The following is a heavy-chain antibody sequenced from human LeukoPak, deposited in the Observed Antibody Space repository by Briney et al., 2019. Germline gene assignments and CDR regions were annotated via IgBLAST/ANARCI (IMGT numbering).Heavy chain of an antibody. D-gene: IGHD3-22*01. CDR3: ARGRGTMIVVVSYYFDY. V-gene: IGHV4-34*01. J-gene: IGHJ4*02. Sequence: SETLSLTCAVYGGSFSGYYWSWIRQPPGKGLEWIGEINHSGSTNYNPSLKSRVTISVDTSKNQFSLKLSSVTAADTAVYYCARGRGTMIVVVSYYFDYWGQGTLVTVSS. CDR1: GGSFSGYY. CDR2: INHSGST.